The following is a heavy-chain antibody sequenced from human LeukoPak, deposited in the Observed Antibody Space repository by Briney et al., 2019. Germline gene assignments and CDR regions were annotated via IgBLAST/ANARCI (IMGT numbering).Heavy chain of an antibody. D-gene: IGHD3-9*01. Sequence: AGGSLRLSCAASGFTFSSYAMHWVRQAPGKGLEWVAVISYDGSNKYYADSVKGRFTISRDNSKNTLYLQLNSLRVEDTAVYYCAQWGDYDILTGYYVSDYWGQGTLVTVSS. V-gene: IGHV3-30*04. J-gene: IGHJ4*02. CDR3: AQWGDYDILTGYYVSDY. CDR2: ISYDGSNK. CDR1: GFTFSSYA.